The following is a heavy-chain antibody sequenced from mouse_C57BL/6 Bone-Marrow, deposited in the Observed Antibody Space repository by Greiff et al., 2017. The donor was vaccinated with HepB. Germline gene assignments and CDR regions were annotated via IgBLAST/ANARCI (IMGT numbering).Heavy chain of an antibody. CDR2: IYPGSGNT. J-gene: IGHJ3*01. Sequence: VQLQQSGAELVRPGASVKLSCKASGYTFTDYYINWVKQRPGQGLEWIARIYPGSGNTYYNEKFKGKATLTAEKSSSTAYMQLSSLTSEDSAVYFCARFQDYGAWFAYWGQGTLVTVSA. CDR1: GYTFTDYY. CDR3: ARFQDYGAWFAY. V-gene: IGHV1-76*01. D-gene: IGHD2-4*01.